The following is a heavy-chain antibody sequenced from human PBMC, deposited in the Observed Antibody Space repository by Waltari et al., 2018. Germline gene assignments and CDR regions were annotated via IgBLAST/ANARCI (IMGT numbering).Heavy chain of an antibody. CDR2: IYYSGST. CDR1: GGSISSYY. Sequence: QVQLQESGPGLVKPSETLSLTCTVSGGSISSYYWSWIRQPPGKGLEWIGDIYYSGSTNYTPSIESRVTTSVDTSKNQFSLKLSSVTAADTAVYYCARRFRGMDVWGQGTTVTVSS. CDR3: ARRFRGMDV. J-gene: IGHJ6*02. V-gene: IGHV4-59*01.